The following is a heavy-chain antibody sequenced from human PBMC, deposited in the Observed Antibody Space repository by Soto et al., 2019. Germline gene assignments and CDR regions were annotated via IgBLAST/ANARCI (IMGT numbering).Heavy chain of an antibody. CDR1: GFTVSSNY. J-gene: IGHJ4*02. Sequence: GGSLRLSCAASGFTVSSNYMSWVRQAPGKGLEWVSVIYSGGSTYYADSVKGRFTISRHNSKNTLYLQMNSLRAEDTAVYYCARVVGQWLRYFDYWGQGTLVTVSS. CDR3: ARVVGQWLRYFDY. D-gene: IGHD6-19*01. CDR2: IYSGGST. V-gene: IGHV3-53*04.